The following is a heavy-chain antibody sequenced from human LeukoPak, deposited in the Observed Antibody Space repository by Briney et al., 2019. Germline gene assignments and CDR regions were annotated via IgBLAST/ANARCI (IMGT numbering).Heavy chain of an antibody. CDR2: IYYSGST. J-gene: IGHJ4*02. CDR1: GGSISYYY. CDR3: ARHGASGSYLYYFDY. Sequence: PSETLSLTCTVSGGSISYYYWSWIRQTPGKGLEWIGYIYYSGSTNYNPSLKSRVTISVDTSKNQFSLKLSSVTAADTAVYFCARHGASGSYLYYFDYWGQGTLVTVSS. D-gene: IGHD1-26*01. V-gene: IGHV4-59*08.